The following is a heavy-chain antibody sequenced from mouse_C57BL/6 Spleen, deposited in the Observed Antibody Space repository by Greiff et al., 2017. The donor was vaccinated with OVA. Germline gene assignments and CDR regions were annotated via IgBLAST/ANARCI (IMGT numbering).Heavy chain of an antibody. J-gene: IGHJ1*03. D-gene: IGHD4-1*02. CDR1: GYTFTDYN. V-gene: IGHV1-22*01. Sequence: VQLKESGPELVKPGASVKMSCKASGYTFTDYNMHWVKQSHGKSLEWIGYINPNNGGTSYNQKFKGKATLTVNKSSSTAYMELRSLTSEDSAVYYCARGGATGTWYFDVWGTGTTVTVSS. CDR3: ARGGATGTWYFDV. CDR2: INPNNGGT.